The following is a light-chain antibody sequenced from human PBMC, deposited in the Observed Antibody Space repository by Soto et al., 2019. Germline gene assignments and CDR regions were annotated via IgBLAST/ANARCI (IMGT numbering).Light chain of an antibody. CDR2: DAS. J-gene: IGKJ3*01. CDR3: LQYNNSPPFT. CDR1: QNVNNK. V-gene: IGKV3-15*01. Sequence: EIVMTQSPATLSVSPGEGATLSCRASQNVNNKLAWYQQKPGQPPRLLIYDASTRATGIPARFSGSGSGTEFTLTINSLQSEDFAVYYCLQYNNSPPFTFGPGTKVDIK.